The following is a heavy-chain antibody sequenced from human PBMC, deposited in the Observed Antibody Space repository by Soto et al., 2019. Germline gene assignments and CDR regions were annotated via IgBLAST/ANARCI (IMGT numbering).Heavy chain of an antibody. D-gene: IGHD2-15*01. CDR3: ARVECSSPGCLTAYYSYGLDV. J-gene: IGHJ6*02. CDR2: INTAGSTK. Sequence: PGGSLRLSCAASGFTFSNFEMHWVRHAPGKGLEWASYINTAGSTKYYAESVKGRFTISRDNARNSLFLQMNSLRAEDTSVYYCARVECSSPGCLTAYYSYGLDVWGQGSTVTVSS. V-gene: IGHV3-48*03. CDR1: GFTFSNFE.